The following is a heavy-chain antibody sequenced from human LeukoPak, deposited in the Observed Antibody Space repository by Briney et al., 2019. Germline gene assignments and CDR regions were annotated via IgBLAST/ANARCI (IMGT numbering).Heavy chain of an antibody. CDR3: SRGGKATVVTM. CDR1: GGSISSYY. CDR2: IYTSGST. D-gene: IGHD4-23*01. J-gene: IGHJ4*02. V-gene: IGHV4-4*07. Sequence: SETLSLTCTVSGGSISSYYWSWIRQPAGKGLEWIGRIYTSGSTNYNPSLKSRVTMSVDTSKNQFSLKLTSVTAADTAVYYCSRGGKATVVTMWGQGILVTVSS.